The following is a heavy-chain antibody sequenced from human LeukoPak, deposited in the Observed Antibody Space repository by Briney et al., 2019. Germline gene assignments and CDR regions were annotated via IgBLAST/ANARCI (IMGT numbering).Heavy chain of an antibody. D-gene: IGHD1-14*01. V-gene: IGHV4-39*01. CDR2: TYYSGST. CDR1: GGSISSSSYY. J-gene: IGHJ5*02. Sequence: SETLSLTCTVSGGSISSSSYYWGWIRQPPGKGLEWIGSTYYSGSTYYNPSLKSRVTISVDTSKNQFSLKLSSVTAADTAVYYCARLEPNWFDPWGQGTLVTVSS. CDR3: ARLEPNWFDP.